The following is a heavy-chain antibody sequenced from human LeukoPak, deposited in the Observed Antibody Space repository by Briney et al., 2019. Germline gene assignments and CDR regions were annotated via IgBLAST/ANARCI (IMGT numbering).Heavy chain of an antibody. J-gene: IGHJ4*02. CDR1: GGSISSGDYY. V-gene: IGHV4-30-4*01. Sequence: SETLSLTCTVSGGSISSGDYYWSWIRQPPGKGLEWIVYIYYSGSTYYNPSLKSRVTLSVDTSKNQFSLKLSSVTAADTAVYYCAREVHYDYVWGSYRYLDYWGQGTLVTVSS. CDR3: AREVHYDYVWGSYRYLDY. CDR2: IYYSGST. D-gene: IGHD3-16*02.